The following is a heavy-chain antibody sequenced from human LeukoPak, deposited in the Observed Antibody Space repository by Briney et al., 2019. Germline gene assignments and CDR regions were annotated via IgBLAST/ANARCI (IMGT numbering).Heavy chain of an antibody. Sequence: KASETLSLTCAVYGGSFSGYYWSWIRQPPGKGLEWIGEINHSGSTNYNPSLKSRVTISVDTSKNQFSLKLSSVTAADTAVYYCARSSVGHYYYGMDVWGQGTTVTVSS. V-gene: IGHV4-34*01. D-gene: IGHD3-16*01. CDR2: INHSGST. CDR3: ARSSVGHYYYGMDV. CDR1: GGSFSGYY. J-gene: IGHJ6*02.